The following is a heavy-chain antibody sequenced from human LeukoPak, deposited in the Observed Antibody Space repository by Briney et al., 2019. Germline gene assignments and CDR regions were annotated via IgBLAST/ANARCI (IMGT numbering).Heavy chain of an antibody. V-gene: IGHV3-53*05. CDR3: ARYFSAGSYFDY. J-gene: IGHJ4*02. Sequence: PGGSLRLSCAASGFSVSSNYMSWVRQAPGMGLDWVSVVYSGGSTYYADSVKGRFTLSRDKSKNTLYLQMNSLRAEDTAVYYCARYFSAGSYFDYWGQGTLVTVSS. CDR2: VYSGGST. CDR1: GFSVSSNY. D-gene: IGHD6-13*01.